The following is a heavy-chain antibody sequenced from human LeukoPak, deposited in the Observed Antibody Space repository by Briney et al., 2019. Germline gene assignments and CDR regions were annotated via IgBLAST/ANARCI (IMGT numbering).Heavy chain of an antibody. CDR2: IYYSGST. J-gene: IGHJ4*02. Sequence: SETLSLTCTVSGGSISSYYWSWIRQPTGKGLEWSGYIYYSGSTNYISSLKTRVTISVDTSKIQFSLKLISLTAADTAGYYCAGGYSAIVTVDYWGQGTLVTVSS. CDR3: AGGYSAIVTVDY. CDR1: GGSISSYY. D-gene: IGHD5-18*01. V-gene: IGHV4-59*01.